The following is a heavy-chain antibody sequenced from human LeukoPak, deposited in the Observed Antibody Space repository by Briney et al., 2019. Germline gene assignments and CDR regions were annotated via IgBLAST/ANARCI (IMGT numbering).Heavy chain of an antibody. CDR1: GFTFNNYA. Sequence: GGSLRLSCVDSGFTFNNYAMHWVRQAPGKGLEWVAVISYDGSNEYYADSVKGRFTISRDNSKNTLYLQMDSLRTEDTAVYYCARGGAWELLTFEYYFDYWAREPWSPSPQ. CDR2: ISYDGSNE. CDR3: ARGGAWELLTFEYYFDY. D-gene: IGHD1-26*01. V-gene: IGHV3-30*04. J-gene: IGHJ4*02.